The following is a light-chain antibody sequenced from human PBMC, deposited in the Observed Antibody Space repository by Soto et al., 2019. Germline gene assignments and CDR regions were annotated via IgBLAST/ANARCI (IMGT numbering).Light chain of an antibody. CDR2: AAS. CDR3: LQDYNYPWT. J-gene: IGKJ1*01. Sequence: AIQMTQSPSSLSASVGDRVTILCRPVKGIRNDLGWYQQKPGKAPKLLIYAASSLQSGVPSRFSGSGSGTDFTLTISSLQPEDFATYYCLQDYNYPWTFGQGTKVEIK. V-gene: IGKV1-6*01. CDR1: KGIRND.